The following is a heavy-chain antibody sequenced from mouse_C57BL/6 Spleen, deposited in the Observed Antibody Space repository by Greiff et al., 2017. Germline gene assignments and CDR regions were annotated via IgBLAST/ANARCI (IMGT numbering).Heavy chain of an antibody. D-gene: IGHD2-3*01. J-gene: IGHJ3*01. CDR3: AREDHDGYYGFAY. CDR1: GYSITSGYY. Sequence: VQLKESGPGLVKPSQSLSLTCSVTGYSITSGYYWNWIRQFPGNKLEWMGYISYDGSNNYNPSLKNRISITRDTSKNQFFLKLNSVTTEDTATYYCAREDHDGYYGFAYWGQGTLVTVSA. CDR2: ISYDGSN. V-gene: IGHV3-6*01.